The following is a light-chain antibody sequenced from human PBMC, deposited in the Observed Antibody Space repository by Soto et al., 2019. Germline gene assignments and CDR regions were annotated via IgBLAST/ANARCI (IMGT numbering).Light chain of an antibody. CDR2: GAS. V-gene: IGKV3-20*01. CDR1: QSVSSSY. J-gene: IGKJ1*01. Sequence: IVLTQSRATLSVSPGERATICCLASQSVSSSYLAWYQQKPGQAPRLLIYGASSRATGIPDRFSGSGSGTDFTLTISGLEPEDFAVYYCQQYGNSRGTFGQGTKVDI. CDR3: QQYGNSRGT.